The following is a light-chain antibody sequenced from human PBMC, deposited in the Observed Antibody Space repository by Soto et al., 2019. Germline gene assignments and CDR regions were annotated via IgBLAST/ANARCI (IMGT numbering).Light chain of an antibody. CDR1: SSDVGGYNY. CDR3: TSYTSGSTLVV. CDR2: DVS. J-gene: IGLJ2*01. V-gene: IGLV2-14*03. Sequence: QSALTQPASVSGSPGQSITISCTGGSSDVGGYNYVSWYQLHPGKAPKLLISDVSDRPSGVSNRFSGSKSGNTASLTISGLQAEDEADYYCTSYTSGSTLVVFGGGTKLTVL.